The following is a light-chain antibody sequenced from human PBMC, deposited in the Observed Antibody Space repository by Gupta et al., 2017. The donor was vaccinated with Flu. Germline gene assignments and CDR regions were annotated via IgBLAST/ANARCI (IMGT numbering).Light chain of an antibody. Sequence: SLGERATIKCKSSQSLLYTSTDKNYLAWYQQKPGQPPRLLVPWASTRESGVPERFSGSGSGTDFTLTISSLQAEDVSVYYCQQYYIDPLTFGGGTTVEIK. CDR3: QQYYIDPLT. V-gene: IGKV4-1*01. CDR1: QSLLYTSTDKNY. J-gene: IGKJ4*01. CDR2: WAS.